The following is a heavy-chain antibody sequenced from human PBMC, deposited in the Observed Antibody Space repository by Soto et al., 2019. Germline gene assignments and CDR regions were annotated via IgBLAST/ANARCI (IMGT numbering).Heavy chain of an antibody. V-gene: IGHV3-13*01. D-gene: IGHD3-10*01. CDR2: IGTAGDT. CDR1: GFTFSSYD. Sequence: EVQLVESGGGLVQPGGSLRLSCAASGFTFSSYDMHWVRQATGKGLEWVSAIGTAGDTYYPGSVKGRFTISRENAKNSLYLQMNSLRAGDTAVYYCARLSQWFGDTGYYYYGMDVWGQGTTVTVSS. CDR3: ARLSQWFGDTGYYYYGMDV. J-gene: IGHJ6*02.